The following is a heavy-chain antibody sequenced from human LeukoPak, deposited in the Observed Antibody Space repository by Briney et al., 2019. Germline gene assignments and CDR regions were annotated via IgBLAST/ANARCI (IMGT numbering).Heavy chain of an antibody. CDR1: GGSISSSSYY. CDR2: IYYSGST. Sequence: PSETLSLTCTVSGGSISSSSYYWGWIRQPPGKGLEWIGSIYYSGSTYYNPSLKSRVTISVDTSKIQFSLKLSSVTAADTAVYYCARGTSAGSPQGAQDFDYWGQGTLVTVSS. V-gene: IGHV4-39*01. D-gene: IGHD1-26*01. J-gene: IGHJ4*02. CDR3: ARGTSAGSPQGAQDFDY.